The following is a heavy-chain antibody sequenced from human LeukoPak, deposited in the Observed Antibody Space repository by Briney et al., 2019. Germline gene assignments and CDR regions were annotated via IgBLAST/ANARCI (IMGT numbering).Heavy chain of an antibody. Sequence: SGTLSLTCAVSGGSISSSNWWSWIRQPPGKGLEWIGSIYYSGSTYYNPSLKSRVTISVDTSKNQFSLKLSSVTAADTAVYYCARIHKSGWYLTYYYGMDVWGQGTTVTVSS. J-gene: IGHJ6*02. D-gene: IGHD6-19*01. CDR3: ARIHKSGWYLTYYYGMDV. CDR2: IYYSGST. CDR1: GGSISSSNW. V-gene: IGHV4-39*01.